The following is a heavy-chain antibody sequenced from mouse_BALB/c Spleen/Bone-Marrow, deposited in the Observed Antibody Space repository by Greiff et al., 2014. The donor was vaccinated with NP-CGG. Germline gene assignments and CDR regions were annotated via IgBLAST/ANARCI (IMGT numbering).Heavy chain of an antibody. CDR2: ISSGGNYT. CDR3: VRAYGSSYAMDY. Sequence: DVQLVESGGGLVKPGGSLKLSCAASGFTFSSYAMSWVRQSPEKRLEWVAEISSGGNYTYYPDTVTGRFTISRDNAKNILYLEMSSLRSDDTDMYYCVRAYGSSYAMDYWGQGTSVTVSS. J-gene: IGHJ4*01. V-gene: IGHV5-9-4*01. D-gene: IGHD1-1*01. CDR1: GFTFSSYA.